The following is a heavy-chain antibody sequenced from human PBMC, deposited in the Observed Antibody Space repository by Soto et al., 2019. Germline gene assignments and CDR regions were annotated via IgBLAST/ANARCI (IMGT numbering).Heavy chain of an antibody. CDR1: GYTFTSYG. V-gene: IGHV1-18*04. CDR3: ARDGYCSSTSCTRIGLYYYYGMDV. CDR2: ISAYNGNT. J-gene: IGHJ6*02. Sequence: ASVKVSCKASGYTFTSYGISWVRQAPGQGLEWMGWISAYNGNTNYAQKLQGRVTMTTDTSTSTAYMELRSLRSDDTAVYYCARDGYCSSTSCTRIGLYYYYGMDVWGQGTTVTVAS. D-gene: IGHD2-2*03.